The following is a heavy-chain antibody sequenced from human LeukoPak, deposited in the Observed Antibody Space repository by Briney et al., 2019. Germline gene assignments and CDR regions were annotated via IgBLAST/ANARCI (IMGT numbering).Heavy chain of an antibody. CDR2: INAGNGNT. V-gene: IGHV1-3*01. CDR3: ARGSIEAAAGYYYGMDV. Sequence: ASVKVSCKASGYTFTSYAMHWVRQAPGQRLEWMGWINAGNGNTKYSQKFQGRVTITRNTSASTAYMELSSLRSEDTAVYYCARGSIEAAAGYYYGMDVWGQGTTVTVSS. D-gene: IGHD6-13*01. CDR1: GYTFTSYA. J-gene: IGHJ6*02.